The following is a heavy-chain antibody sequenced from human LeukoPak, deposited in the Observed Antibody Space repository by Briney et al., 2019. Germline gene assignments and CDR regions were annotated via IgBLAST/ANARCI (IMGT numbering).Heavy chain of an antibody. V-gene: IGHV4-34*01. CDR2: INHSGST. D-gene: IGHD6-19*01. CDR3: ARLIAVAGTDY. Sequence: SETLSLTCAVYGGSFSGYYWSWIRQPPGKGLEWIGEINHSGSTNYNPSLKSRVTISVDTSKNQFSLKLSSVTAADTAVYYRARLIAVAGTDYWGQGTLVTVSS. J-gene: IGHJ4*02. CDR1: GGSFSGYY.